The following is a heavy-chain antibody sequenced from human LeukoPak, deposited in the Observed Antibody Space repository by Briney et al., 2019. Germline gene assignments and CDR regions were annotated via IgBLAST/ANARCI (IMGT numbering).Heavy chain of an antibody. D-gene: IGHD6-6*01. CDR2: IYYSGST. Sequence: SETLSLTCTVSGGSISSSLYYRAWIRQPPGKGLEWIGSIYYSGSTYYNPSLKGRVTISVDTSKNQFSLKLSSVTAADTAVYYCARGAARFYDYWGQGTLVTVSS. J-gene: IGHJ4*02. V-gene: IGHV4-39*07. CDR3: ARGAARFYDY. CDR1: GGSISSSLYY.